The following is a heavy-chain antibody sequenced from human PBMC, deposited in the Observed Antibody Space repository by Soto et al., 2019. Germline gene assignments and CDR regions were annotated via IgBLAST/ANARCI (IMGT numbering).Heavy chain of an antibody. D-gene: IGHD5-18*01. CDR3: ARVGGGYSHYFDY. Sequence: PGGSLRLSCAASGFTFNSYWMHWVRQAPGKGLVWVSSINNDGSSRAYADSVKGRSTISRDNAKNTLYLQMNSLRAEDTAVYYCARVGGGYSHYFDYWGQGTLVTVSS. CDR2: INNDGSSR. J-gene: IGHJ4*02. V-gene: IGHV3-74*01. CDR1: GFTFNSYW.